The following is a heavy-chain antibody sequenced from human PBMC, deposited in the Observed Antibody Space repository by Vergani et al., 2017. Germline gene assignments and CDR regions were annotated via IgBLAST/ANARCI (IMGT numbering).Heavy chain of an antibody. CDR1: GYIFTSDD. Sequence: QVQLVQSGAEVMQPGASVKVPCKTSGYIFTSDDIDWVRQAPGKGLEWMGWMNPNSGNTGYSHQFQGRVTITRDNSITTAYMELRGLTSEDTAMYYCARARRTCSAVDCPRYYFDYWGQGTLVTVSS. D-gene: IGHD3-10*01. CDR2: MNPNSGNT. V-gene: IGHV1-8*03. CDR3: ARARRTCSAVDCPRYYFDY. J-gene: IGHJ4*02.